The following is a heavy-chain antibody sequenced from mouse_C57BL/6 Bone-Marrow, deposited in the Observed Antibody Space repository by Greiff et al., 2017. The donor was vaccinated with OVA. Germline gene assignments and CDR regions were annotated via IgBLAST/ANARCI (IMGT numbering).Heavy chain of an antibody. CDR1: GYTFTSYG. D-gene: IGHD2-3*01. CDR3: ARLYDGYSWFAY. V-gene: IGHV1-81*01. Sequence: VQLQQSGAELARPGASVKLSCKASGYTFTSYGISWVKQRTGQGLEWIGEIYPRSGNTYYNEKFKGKATLTADKSSRTAYMELRSLTSEDSAVYFCARLYDGYSWFAYWGQGTLVTVSA. CDR2: IYPRSGNT. J-gene: IGHJ3*01.